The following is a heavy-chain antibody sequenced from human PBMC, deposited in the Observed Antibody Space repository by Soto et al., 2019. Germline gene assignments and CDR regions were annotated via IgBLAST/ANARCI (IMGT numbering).Heavy chain of an antibody. V-gene: IGHV1-8*01. CDR2: MNPNSGNT. Sequence: ASVKVSCKASGYTFTSYDINWVRQATGQGLEWMGWMNPNSGNTGYAQKFQGRVTMTRNTSISTAYMELSSLRSEDTAVYYCARGSSLPYYDFWWGYNWFDPWGQGTLVTVSS. CDR1: GYTFTSYD. J-gene: IGHJ5*02. CDR3: ARGSSLPYYDFWWGYNWFDP. D-gene: IGHD3-3*01.